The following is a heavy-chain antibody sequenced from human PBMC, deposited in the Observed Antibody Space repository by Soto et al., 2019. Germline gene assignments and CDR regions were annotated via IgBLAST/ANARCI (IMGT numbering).Heavy chain of an antibody. CDR2: IIPIFGTA. V-gene: IGHV1-69*13. D-gene: IGHD3-22*01. Sequence: ASVKVSCKASGGTFSSYAISWVRQAPGQGLEWMGGIIPIFGTANYAQKFQGRVTITADESTSTAYMELSSLRSEDTAVYYCASRSQDLLDYYDSSGYYQPKYYFDYWGQGTLVTVSS. CDR1: GGTFSSYA. CDR3: ASRSQDLLDYYDSSGYYQPKYYFDY. J-gene: IGHJ4*02.